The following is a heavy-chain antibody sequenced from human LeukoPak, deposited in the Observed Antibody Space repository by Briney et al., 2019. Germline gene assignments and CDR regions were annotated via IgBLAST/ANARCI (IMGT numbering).Heavy chain of an antibody. J-gene: IGHJ4*02. CDR3: ARDLYDHDSSGYYEF. CDR1: GGSISSYY. D-gene: IGHD3-22*01. V-gene: IGHV4-59*01. CDR2: IYYSGST. Sequence: SETLSLTCTVSGGSISSYYWSWIRQPPGKGLEWIGYIYYSGSTNYNPSLKSRVTISVDTSKNQVSLKLTSVTTADTAVYYCARDLYDHDSSGYYEFWGQGTLVTVSS.